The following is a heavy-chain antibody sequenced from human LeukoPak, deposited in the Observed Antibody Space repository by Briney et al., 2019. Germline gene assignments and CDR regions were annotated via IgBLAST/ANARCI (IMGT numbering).Heavy chain of an antibody. V-gene: IGHV3-7*03. CDR1: GFTFSNYW. CDR2: IKPDGSEQ. Sequence: GGSLRLSCADSGFTFSNYWMSWVRQAPGKGLEWVANIKPDGSEQYYVDSVKGRFTISRDNAKNSLYLQMNTLRAEDTAVYYCARGYYDILTGYYQANWFDPRGQGTLVTVSS. D-gene: IGHD3-9*01. CDR3: ARGYYDILTGYYQANWFDP. J-gene: IGHJ5*02.